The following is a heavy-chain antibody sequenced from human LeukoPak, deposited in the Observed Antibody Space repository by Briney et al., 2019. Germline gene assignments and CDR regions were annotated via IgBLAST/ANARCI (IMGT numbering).Heavy chain of an antibody. CDR3: ASMPRN. CDR1: GASISNYY. J-gene: IGHJ4*02. V-gene: IGHV4-59*01. Sequence: SETLSLTCNVSGASISNYYWTWIRQTPGKGLEWIGYIYYTGSSSYNPSLRSRVTISIDTSKNQFSLKLNSVTAADTAVYYCASMPRNWGQGTLVTVSS. CDR2: IYYTGSS. D-gene: IGHD2-2*01.